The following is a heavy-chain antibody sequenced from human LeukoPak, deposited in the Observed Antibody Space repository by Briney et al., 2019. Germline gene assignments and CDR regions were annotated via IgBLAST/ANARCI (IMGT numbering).Heavy chain of an antibody. D-gene: IGHD6-19*01. CDR2: IRSSGTTI. J-gene: IGHJ4*02. V-gene: IGHV3-11*04. Sequence: GGSLRHSCVVSGFTFSDYYMSWIRQAPGKGLEWVSYIRSSGTTIHYADSVKGRFTISRDNAKNSLYLQMNSLGAEDTAVYYCARDRGAVTDVFDYWGQGTLVTVSS. CDR3: ARDRGAVTDVFDY. CDR1: GFTFSDYY.